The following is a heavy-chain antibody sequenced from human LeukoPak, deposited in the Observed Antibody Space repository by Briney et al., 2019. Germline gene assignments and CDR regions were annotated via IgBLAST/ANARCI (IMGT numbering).Heavy chain of an antibody. CDR3: ASSYDFWSGYSTAVNYFDY. Sequence: PGGSLRLSCAASGFTFSSYAMSWVRQPPGKGLEWIGSIYYSGSTYYDPSLKSRVTISVDTSKNQFSLKLSSVTAADTAVYYCASSYDFWSGYSTAVNYFDYWGQGTLVTVSS. J-gene: IGHJ4*02. D-gene: IGHD3-3*01. CDR2: IYYSGST. CDR1: GFTFSSYA. V-gene: IGHV4-39*01.